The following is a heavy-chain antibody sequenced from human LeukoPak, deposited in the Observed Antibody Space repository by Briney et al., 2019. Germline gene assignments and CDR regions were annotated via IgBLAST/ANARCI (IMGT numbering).Heavy chain of an antibody. CDR3: ARVSEGGGRYFDWLLSESRYYFDY. CDR2: IYHSGST. Sequence: PSETLSLTCTVSGGSISSSSYYWGWIRQPPGKGLEWIGSIYHSGSTYYNPSLKSQVTISVDTSKNQFSLKLSSVTAADTAVYYCARVSEGGGRYFDWLLSESRYYFDYWGQGTLVTVSS. V-gene: IGHV4-39*07. CDR1: GGSISSSSYY. J-gene: IGHJ4*02. D-gene: IGHD3-9*01.